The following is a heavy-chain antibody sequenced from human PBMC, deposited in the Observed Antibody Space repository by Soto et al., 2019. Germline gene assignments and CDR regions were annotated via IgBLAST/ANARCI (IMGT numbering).Heavy chain of an antibody. CDR2: IIPIFGTA. D-gene: IGHD2-15*01. CDR1: GGTFSSYA. J-gene: IGHJ6*02. Sequence: ASVKVSCKASGGTFSSYAISWVRQAPGRGLEWMGGIIPIFGTANYAQKFQGRVTITADESTSTAYMELSSLRSEDTAVYYCARDVVVVAATPGYYYYYGMDVWGQGTTVTVSS. V-gene: IGHV1-69*13. CDR3: ARDVVVVAATPGYYYYYGMDV.